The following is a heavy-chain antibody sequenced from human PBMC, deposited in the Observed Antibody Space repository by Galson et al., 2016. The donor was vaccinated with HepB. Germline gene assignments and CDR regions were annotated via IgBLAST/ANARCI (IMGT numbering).Heavy chain of an antibody. J-gene: IGHJ4*02. D-gene: IGHD1-14*01. V-gene: IGHV3-74*01. Sequence: SLRLSCAASGFIFSDDWMHWVRQTAGRGLVYIAHIDEDGSETSYADSVKGRFTISRDNAKNTVYPQMNRLRGDDTAVYFCAKGGPEGTGTLDSWGQGTQVTVSS. CDR2: IDEDGSET. CDR1: GFIFSDDW. CDR3: AKGGPEGTGTLDS.